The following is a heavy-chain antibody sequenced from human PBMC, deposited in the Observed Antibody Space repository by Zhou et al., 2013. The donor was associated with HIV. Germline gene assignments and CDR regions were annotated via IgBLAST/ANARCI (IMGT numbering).Heavy chain of an antibody. Sequence: QVQLVQSGAEVKKPGSSVKVSCKASGGTFSSYAISWVRQAPGQGLEWMGRIIPILGITNYAQKFQDRVTITADRSTSTAYMELSSLRSEDTAVYHCARERQKWARDYHFDYWGQGTLVTVSS. V-gene: IGHV1-69*04. CDR1: GGTFSSYA. CDR2: IIPILGIT. D-gene: IGHD4-17*01. J-gene: IGHJ4*02. CDR3: ARERQKWARDYHFDY.